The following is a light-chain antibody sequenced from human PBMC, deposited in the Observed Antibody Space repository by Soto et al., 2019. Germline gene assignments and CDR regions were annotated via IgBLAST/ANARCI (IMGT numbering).Light chain of an antibody. Sequence: QSVLTQPASVSGSPGQSITISCTGTRSDIGSYNNVAWYQKHPGKARRVMIFGVTKRPSGISNRFFGSKSGSTASLTISGLQAEDEADYFCFSYAGSSIWVFGGGTKLTVL. J-gene: IGLJ3*02. CDR2: GVT. CDR1: RSDIGSYNN. V-gene: IGLV2-23*02. CDR3: FSYAGSSIWV.